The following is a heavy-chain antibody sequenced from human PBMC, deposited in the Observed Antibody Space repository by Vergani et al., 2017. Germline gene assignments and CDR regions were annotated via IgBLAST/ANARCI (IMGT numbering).Heavy chain of an antibody. CDR1: GFTFNHYA. V-gene: IGHV3-23*01. CDR2: ISGSGGST. CDR3: AKANPRNSGYDYLYYYHAMDV. Sequence: EVQLLESGGDLVQPGGSLRLSCAASGFTFNHYAMNWVRQASGKGLEWVSGISGSGGSTYYAGSVKGRFTIPRDSSKNTLYLQMNSLSAGDTAVYYCAKANPRNSGYDYLYYYHAMDVWGQGTTVTVSS. J-gene: IGHJ6*02. D-gene: IGHD5-12*01.